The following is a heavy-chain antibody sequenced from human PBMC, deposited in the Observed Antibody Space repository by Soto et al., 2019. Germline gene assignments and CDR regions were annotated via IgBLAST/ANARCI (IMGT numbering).Heavy chain of an antibody. Sequence: ASVRSAERPAGGACSCWWITCEEQATGQVLWLWGWMTPNSGNTGYAQKFQGRVTMTRNTSISTAYMELSSLRSEDTAVYYCARAEFEDYYDTRGSRAYYSMDVWGQGTTVTVFS. CDR2: MTPNSGNT. CDR1: GGACSCWW. CDR3: ARAEFEDYYDTRGSRAYYSMDV. V-gene: IGHV1-8*01. D-gene: IGHD3-22*01. J-gene: IGHJ6*02.